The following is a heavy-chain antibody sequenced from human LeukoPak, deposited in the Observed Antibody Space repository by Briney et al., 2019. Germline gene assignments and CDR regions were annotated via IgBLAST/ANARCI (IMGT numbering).Heavy chain of an antibody. V-gene: IGHV3-23*01. D-gene: IGHD6-13*01. Sequence: PGGSLRLSCAASGFTFVTFAMGWVRQAPGKGLEWVSTINGSGGGTYYADSVKGRFTISRDNSKNTLYLQMNSLRAEDTAAYYCAKHKGAGSRYSYSMDVWGKGATVTVSS. CDR2: INGSGGGT. J-gene: IGHJ6*03. CDR1: GFTFVTFA. CDR3: AKHKGAGSRYSYSMDV.